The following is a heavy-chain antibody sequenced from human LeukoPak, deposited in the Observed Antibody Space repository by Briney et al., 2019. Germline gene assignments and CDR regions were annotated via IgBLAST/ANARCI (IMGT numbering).Heavy chain of an antibody. V-gene: IGHV4-61*01. CDR2: IYYSGST. CDR3: ARARRYTNNYFDY. D-gene: IGHD1-1*01. CDR1: GGSVSSGSYY. Sequence: PSETLSLTCTVSGGSVSSGSYYWSWIRQPPGKGLEWIGYIYYSGSTNYNPSLKSRVTISVDTSKNQFSLKLSSVTAADTAVYYCARARRYTNNYFDYWGQGTLVTVSS. J-gene: IGHJ4*02.